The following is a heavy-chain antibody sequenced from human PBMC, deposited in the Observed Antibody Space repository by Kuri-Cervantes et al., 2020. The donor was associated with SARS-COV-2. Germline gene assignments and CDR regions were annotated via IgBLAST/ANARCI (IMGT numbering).Heavy chain of an antibody. J-gene: IGHJ4*02. CDR2: IGSYGVTT. CDR3: PIWNTGLNQIDY. Sequence: GGSLRLSCAASGFTFSSYDMSWVRQAPGKGLEWVSGIGSYGVTTYYADSVKGRFAISRDNAKNSLYLQMNSLRAEDTAVYYCPIWNTGLNQIDYWGQGTLVTVSS. D-gene: IGHD1/OR15-1a*01. CDR1: GFTFSSYD. V-gene: IGHV3-23*01.